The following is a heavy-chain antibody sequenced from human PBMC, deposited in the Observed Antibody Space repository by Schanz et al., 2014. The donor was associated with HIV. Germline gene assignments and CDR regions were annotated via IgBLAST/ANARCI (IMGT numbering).Heavy chain of an antibody. V-gene: IGHV3-33*06. Sequence: QVQMVESGGGLVKPGGSRRLSCVASGFIFSDFYMTWIRQAPGKGLEWVAVIWYDGTDKYYAGSVKGRFTISRDNSQNTLYLQMNSLRAEDTAVYYCAKDTTAAGRGYFQHWGQGTLVTVSS. CDR2: IWYDGTDK. CDR1: GFIFSDFY. J-gene: IGHJ1*01. CDR3: AKDTTAAGRGYFQH. D-gene: IGHD6-13*01.